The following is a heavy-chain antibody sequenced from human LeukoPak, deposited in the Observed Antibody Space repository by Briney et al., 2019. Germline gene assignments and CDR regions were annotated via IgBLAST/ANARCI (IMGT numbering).Heavy chain of an antibody. CDR1: GLTFSNCV. D-gene: IGHD5-12*01. V-gene: IGHV3-23*01. CDR3: AGGYSDYDFFDS. Sequence: GGSLTLSCTPSGLTFSNCVITWVRQSPGKGLEWVSSISPSGGSTFYADSVKDRFTISRDNSKNTLYLQMSSLGAEDTAAYYCAGGYSDYDFFDSWGQGALVTVAS. CDR2: ISPSGGST. J-gene: IGHJ4*02.